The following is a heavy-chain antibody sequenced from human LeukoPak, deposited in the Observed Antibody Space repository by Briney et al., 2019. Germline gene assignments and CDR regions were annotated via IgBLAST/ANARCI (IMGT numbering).Heavy chain of an antibody. CDR1: GGTFISYA. V-gene: IGHV1-2*04. Sequence: GASVKVSCKASGGTFISYAISWVRQAPGQGLEWMGWINPNSGGTNYAQKFQGWVTMTRDTSISTAYMELSRLRSDDTAVYYCATPTVTNYYYGMDVWGQGTTVIVSS. D-gene: IGHD4-17*01. CDR3: ATPTVTNYYYGMDV. J-gene: IGHJ6*02. CDR2: INPNSGGT.